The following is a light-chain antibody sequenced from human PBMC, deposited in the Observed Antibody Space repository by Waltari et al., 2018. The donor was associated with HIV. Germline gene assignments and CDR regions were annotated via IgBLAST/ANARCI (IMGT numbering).Light chain of an antibody. CDR3: VLYMGSGLWV. Sequence: QTVVTQEPSFSVSPGGPVTLTCGLSSCSFSTSYYLSWYQPTPGQAPRTLIHSTNTRSSGVPDRFSGSIVGNKAALTITGAQADDESDYYCVLYMGSGLWVFGGGTKLTVL. V-gene: IGLV8-61*01. CDR1: SCSFSTSYY. CDR2: STN. J-gene: IGLJ3*02.